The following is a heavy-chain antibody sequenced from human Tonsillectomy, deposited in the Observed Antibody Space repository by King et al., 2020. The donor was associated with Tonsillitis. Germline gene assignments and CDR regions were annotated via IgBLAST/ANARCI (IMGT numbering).Heavy chain of an antibody. J-gene: IGHJ4*02. CDR1: GGSFSGYY. CDR2: INHSGST. CDR3: ARAALIKRSSIAARNPSRQYYFDY. Sequence: VQLQQWGAGLLKPSETLSLTCAVYGGSFSGYYWSWIRQPPGKGLEWIGEINHSGSTNYNPSLKSRVTISVDTSKNQFSLKLSSVTAADTAVYYCARAALIKRSSIAARNPSRQYYFDYWGQGTLVTVSS. D-gene: IGHD6-6*01. V-gene: IGHV4-34*01.